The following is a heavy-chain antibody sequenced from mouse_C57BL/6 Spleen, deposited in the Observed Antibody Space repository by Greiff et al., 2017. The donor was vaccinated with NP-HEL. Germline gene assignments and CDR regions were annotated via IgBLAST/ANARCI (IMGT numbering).Heavy chain of an antibody. J-gene: IGHJ3*01. D-gene: IGHD3-2*02. CDR2: INPSNGGT. CDR3: ARKFIDSSGYAWFAY. V-gene: IGHV1-53*01. Sequence: QVQLQQPGTELVKPGASVKLSCKASGYTFTSYWMHWVKQRPGQGLEWIGNINPSNGGTNYNEKFKSKATLTVDKSSSTAYMQLSSLTSEDSAVYYCARKFIDSSGYAWFAYWGQGTLVTVSA. CDR1: GYTFTSYW.